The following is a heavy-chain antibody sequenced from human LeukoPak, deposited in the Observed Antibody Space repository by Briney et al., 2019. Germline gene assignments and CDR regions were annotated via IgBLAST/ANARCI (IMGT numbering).Heavy chain of an antibody. CDR2: INHSGST. V-gene: IGHV4-34*01. J-gene: IGHJ3*02. D-gene: IGHD5-18*01. CDR3: ARGRCLYSYGYSCAFDI. Sequence: SETLSLTCAVYGGSFSGYYWSWIRQPPGKGLEWIGEINHSGSTNYNPSLKSRVTISVDTSKNQFSLKLSSVTAADTAVYYCARGRCLYSYGYSCAFDIWGQGTMVTVSS. CDR1: GGSFSGYY.